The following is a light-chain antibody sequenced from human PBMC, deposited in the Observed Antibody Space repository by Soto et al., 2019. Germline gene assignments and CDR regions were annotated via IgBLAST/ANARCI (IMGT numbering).Light chain of an antibody. CDR1: QSVSNN. CDR3: QQYNNWPIT. V-gene: IGKV3-15*01. Sequence: EIVMTQSPATLSVSPGERATLSCRASQSVSNNLAWYQQKPGQAPRLLIFDASTRATGIPARFSGSGSGTEFTLTISSLQSEDFAIYYCQQYNNWPITFGQGTRLDIK. CDR2: DAS. J-gene: IGKJ5*01.